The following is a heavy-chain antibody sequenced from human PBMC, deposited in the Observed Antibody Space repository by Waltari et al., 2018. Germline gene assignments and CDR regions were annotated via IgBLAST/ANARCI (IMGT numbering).Heavy chain of an antibody. CDR2: IIAYNGNT. Sequence: QVQLVQSGAEVKKPGASVKVSCKASGYTFTSYGISWVRPAPGHGLEWMGWIIAYNGNTNDAQKLQGRVTMTTDTSTSTAYMELRSLRSDDTAVYYCARGLRFLEWLLSDTYFDYWGQGTLVTVSS. CDR1: GYTFTSYG. D-gene: IGHD3-3*01. V-gene: IGHV1-18*04. CDR3: ARGLRFLEWLLSDTYFDY. J-gene: IGHJ4*02.